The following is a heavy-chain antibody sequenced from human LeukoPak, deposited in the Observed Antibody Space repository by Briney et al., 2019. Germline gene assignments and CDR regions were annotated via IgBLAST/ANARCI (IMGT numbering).Heavy chain of an antibody. V-gene: IGHV3-23*01. D-gene: IGHD3-16*01. CDR1: GFTVSSNY. Sequence: GGSLRLSCAASGFTVSSNYMSWVRQAPGKGLEWVSAISGSGGSTYYADSVKGRFTISRDNSKNTLYLQMNSLRAEDTAVYYCAKMLGASISYGMDVWGQGTTVTVSS. J-gene: IGHJ6*02. CDR2: ISGSGGST. CDR3: AKMLGASISYGMDV.